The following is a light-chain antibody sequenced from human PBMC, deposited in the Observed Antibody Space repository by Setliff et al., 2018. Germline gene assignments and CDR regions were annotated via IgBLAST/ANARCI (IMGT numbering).Light chain of an antibody. Sequence: QSVLTQPPSASGSPGQSVTITCTGSTSDIGLYMYVSWYQQHPDKAPKLIIFDVDKRPSGVSDRFSGSKSGNTASLTISGLHPDDEADYFCCSYAGNDRHVFGTGTKV. V-gene: IGLV2-8*01. J-gene: IGLJ1*01. CDR2: DVD. CDR3: CSYAGNDRHV. CDR1: TSDIGLYMY.